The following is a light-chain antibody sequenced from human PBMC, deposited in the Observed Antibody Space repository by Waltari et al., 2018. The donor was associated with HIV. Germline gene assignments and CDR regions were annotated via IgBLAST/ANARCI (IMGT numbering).Light chain of an antibody. Sequence: QSVLTQPPSASGTPWRVVTTPFSGRSPNLGRTYVYWYQPLPGTAPKLLIYTNNQRPSGVPDRFSGSKSGTSASLAISGLRSEDEADYYCAAWNDRLSGYVFGTGTKVTV. CDR2: TNN. CDR1: SPNLGRTY. V-gene: IGLV1-47*01. CDR3: AAWNDRLSGYV. J-gene: IGLJ1*01.